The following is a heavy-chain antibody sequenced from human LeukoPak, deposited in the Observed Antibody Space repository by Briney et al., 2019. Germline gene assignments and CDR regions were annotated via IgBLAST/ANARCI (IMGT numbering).Heavy chain of an antibody. V-gene: IGHV1-8*01. CDR1: GFTFTNYD. J-gene: IGHJ5*02. D-gene: IGHD3-10*01. CDR3: VRDGEGVAISVNYWFDP. CDR2: MNPRNGNT. Sequence: GASVKVSCKASGFTFTNYDINWVRQAPGQGLEWIGWMNPRNGNTGYAQKFQGRVTMTRDTSISTAYMELRSLRSEDTAVYYCVRDGEGVAISVNYWFDPWGQGTLVTVPS.